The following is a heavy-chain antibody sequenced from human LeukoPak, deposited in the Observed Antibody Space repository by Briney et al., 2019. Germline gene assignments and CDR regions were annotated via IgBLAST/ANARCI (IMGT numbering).Heavy chain of an antibody. CDR3: ARGQSLNDY. Sequence: GASVKGSCKASGYTFTEYYMHWVRQAPGQGLEWMGWINPNSGGANYAEKFQGRVTMTRDTSISTAYMELSRLRYDDTALYYCARGQSLNDYWGQGTLVTVSS. CDR2: INPNSGGA. J-gene: IGHJ4*02. V-gene: IGHV1-2*02. CDR1: GYTFTEYY.